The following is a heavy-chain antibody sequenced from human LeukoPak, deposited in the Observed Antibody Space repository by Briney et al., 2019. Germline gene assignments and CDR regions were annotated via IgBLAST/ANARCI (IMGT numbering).Heavy chain of an antibody. D-gene: IGHD3-22*01. CDR1: GYTFTNYG. J-gene: IGHJ4*02. Sequence: ASVKVSXKASGYTFTNYGITWLRQAPGQGLEWMGWISAYNGHTNYAQKLQGRLTMTTDTSTSTAYMELRSLRSDDTAVYYCATQLGYYDSSGYDFDYWGQGTLVTVSS. V-gene: IGHV1-18*01. CDR2: ISAYNGHT. CDR3: ATQLGYYDSSGYDFDY.